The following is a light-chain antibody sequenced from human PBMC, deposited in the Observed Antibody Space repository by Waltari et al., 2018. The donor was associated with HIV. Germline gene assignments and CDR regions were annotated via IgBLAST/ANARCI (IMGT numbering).Light chain of an antibody. CDR3: KQWTQWPWT. CDR2: QVS. V-gene: IGKV2-30*01. Sequence: DVVMAQSPLSLPVTLGQPASISCKSSQSLVYTDGNTYLYWFHQRPGQSPRRLIYQVSKRDSGVPDRFSGSGAGTDFTLRISRVEAEDVGLYYCKQWTQWPWTFGQGTKVEIK. J-gene: IGKJ1*01. CDR1: QSLVYTDGNTY.